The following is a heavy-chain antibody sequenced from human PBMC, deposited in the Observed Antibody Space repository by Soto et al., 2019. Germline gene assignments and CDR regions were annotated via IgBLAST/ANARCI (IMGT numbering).Heavy chain of an antibody. CDR2: IYYSGST. D-gene: IGHD3-10*01. CDR1: GGSISSGGYY. J-gene: IGHJ4*02. CDR3: ARVRESQHRFDY. V-gene: IGHV4-31*03. Sequence: SETLSLTCTVSGGSISSGGYYWSWIRQHPGKGLEWIGYIYYSGSTYYNPSLKSRVTISVDTSKNQFSLKLSSVTAADTAVYYCARVRESQHRFDYWGQGTLVTVS.